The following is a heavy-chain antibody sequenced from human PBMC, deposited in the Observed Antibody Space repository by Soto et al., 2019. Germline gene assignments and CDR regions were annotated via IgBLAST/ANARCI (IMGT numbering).Heavy chain of an antibody. CDR3: ARDYDFWSGYYTPPHYYYYYYGMDV. J-gene: IGHJ6*02. CDR2: IYTSGST. D-gene: IGHD3-3*01. Sequence: SETLSLTCTVSGGSISSYYWSWIRQPAGKGLEWIGRIYTSGSTNYNPSLKSRVTMSVDTSKNQFSLKLSSVTAADTAVYYCARDYDFWSGYYTPPHYYYYYYGMDVWGQGTTVTVS. CDR1: GGSISSYY. V-gene: IGHV4-4*07.